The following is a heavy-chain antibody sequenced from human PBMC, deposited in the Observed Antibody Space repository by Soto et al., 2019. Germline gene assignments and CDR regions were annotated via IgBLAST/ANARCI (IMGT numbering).Heavy chain of an antibody. CDR2: MGGSSSTT. CDR3: AKNQERELPRVIDF. CDR1: GLTFSNYA. Sequence: EVRLLESRGGLVKPGGSLRLSCATSGLTFSNYAMSWVRQAPGGGLEWVSSMGGSSSTTYYADSVKGRFTISRDRSKNTLYLQMSSLRAEDTALYYCAKNQERELPRVIDFWGQGTLVTVSS. J-gene: IGHJ4*02. D-gene: IGHD1-7*01. V-gene: IGHV3-23*01.